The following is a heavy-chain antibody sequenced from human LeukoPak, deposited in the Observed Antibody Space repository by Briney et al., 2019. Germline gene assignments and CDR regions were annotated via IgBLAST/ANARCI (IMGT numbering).Heavy chain of an antibody. Sequence: GGSLRLSCAASGFTFSDHYMDWVRQAPGKGLEWVGRTRNKANSYTTEYAASVRGRFTISRDDSKNSLYLQMNSLKTEDTAVYYCAKTRPEYSSSSPGFDPWGQGTLVTVSS. CDR2: TRNKANSYTT. V-gene: IGHV3-72*01. CDR3: AKTRPEYSSSSPGFDP. CDR1: GFTFSDHY. J-gene: IGHJ5*02. D-gene: IGHD6-6*01.